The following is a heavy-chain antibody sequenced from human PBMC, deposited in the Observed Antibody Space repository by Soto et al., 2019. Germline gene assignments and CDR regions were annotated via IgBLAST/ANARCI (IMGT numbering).Heavy chain of an antibody. CDR1: GFTFSSYW. CDR2: IKQDGSEK. Sequence: GGSLRLSCAASGFTFSSYWMSWVRQAPGKGLEWVANIKQDGSEKYYVDSVKGRFTISRDNAKNSLYLQMNSLRAEDTAVYYCAREIPDYDFWSGYYRGGGEVDYWGQGTLVTVSS. J-gene: IGHJ4*02. V-gene: IGHV3-7*01. D-gene: IGHD3-3*01. CDR3: AREIPDYDFWSGYYRGGGEVDY.